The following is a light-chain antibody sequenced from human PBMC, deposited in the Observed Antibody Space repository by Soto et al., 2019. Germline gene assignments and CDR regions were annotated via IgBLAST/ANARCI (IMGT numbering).Light chain of an antibody. V-gene: IGKV3-15*01. CDR1: QSVYST. J-gene: IGKJ4*02. CDR3: QQYNKWPLT. CDR2: GAS. Sequence: EIVMTQSPATLSVSPGERATLSCRASQSVYSTLAWYQQKPGQAPRLLIYGASTTATGIPARFSGTGSATEFALTISSLQSEDSAVYYCQQYNKWPLTFGGGTKVEIK.